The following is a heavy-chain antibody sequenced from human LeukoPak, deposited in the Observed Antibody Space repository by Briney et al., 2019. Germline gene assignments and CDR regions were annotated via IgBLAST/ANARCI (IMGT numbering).Heavy chain of an antibody. J-gene: IGHJ5*02. Sequence: TSETLSLTCAVSGGSIAIRNYYWAWIRHSPGRGLEWLGSVYSSGSVYYNPSLKSRVTILVDTSKNQFALKLRSVTAADTAVYYCAKGAGPPWFDPWGQGTLVTVSS. D-gene: IGHD6-19*01. CDR2: VYSSGSV. CDR1: GGSIAIRNYY. V-gene: IGHV4-39*06. CDR3: AKGAGPPWFDP.